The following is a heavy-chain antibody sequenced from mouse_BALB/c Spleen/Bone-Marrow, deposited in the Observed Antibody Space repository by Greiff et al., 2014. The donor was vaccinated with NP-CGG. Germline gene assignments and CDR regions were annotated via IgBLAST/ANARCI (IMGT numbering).Heavy chain of an antibody. CDR2: INPDSSTI. V-gene: IGHV4-1*02. D-gene: IGHD2-3*01. Sequence: EVQLQQSGGGLVQPGGSLKLSCAASGFDFSRYWMSWVRQAPGKGLEWIGEINPDSSTINYTPSLKDKFIISRDNAKNTLYLQMSKVRSEDTALYYCARQGWLLGMDYWGQGTSDTVSS. CDR1: GFDFSRYW. CDR3: ARQGWLLGMDY. J-gene: IGHJ4*01.